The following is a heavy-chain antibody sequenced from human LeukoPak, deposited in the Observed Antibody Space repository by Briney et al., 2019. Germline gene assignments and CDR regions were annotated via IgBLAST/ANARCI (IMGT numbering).Heavy chain of an antibody. CDR1: GYTFTSYG. CDR2: ISAYNGNT. D-gene: IGHD3-22*01. J-gene: IGHJ3*02. Sequence: GASVKVSCKASGYTFTSYGISWVRQAPGQGLEWVGRISAYNGNTNYAQKLQGRVTMTTDTSTSTAYMELRSLRSDDTAVYYCARGITMIVVDPKAFDIWGQGTMVTVSS. CDR3: ARGITMIVVDPKAFDI. V-gene: IGHV1-18*01.